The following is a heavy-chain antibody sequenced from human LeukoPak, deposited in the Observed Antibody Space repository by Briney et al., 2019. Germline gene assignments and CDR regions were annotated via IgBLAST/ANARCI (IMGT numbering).Heavy chain of an antibody. CDR3: ARAGIAVAGTAGAFDI. Sequence: ASVKVSCKASGYTFTGYYMHWVRQAPGQGLEWMGWINPNNGGTNYAQKFQGRVTMTRDTSISTAYMELSRLRSDDTAVYYRARAGIAVAGTAGAFDIWGQGTMVTVSS. J-gene: IGHJ3*02. CDR2: INPNNGGT. D-gene: IGHD6-19*01. CDR1: GYTFTGYY. V-gene: IGHV1-2*02.